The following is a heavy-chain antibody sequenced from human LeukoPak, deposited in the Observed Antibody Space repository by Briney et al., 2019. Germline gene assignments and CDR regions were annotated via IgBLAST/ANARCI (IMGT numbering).Heavy chain of an antibody. Sequence: TGGSLRLSCAASGFTFDDYAMHWGRQAPGKGLEWVSLISGDGGSTYYADSVKGRFTISRDNSKNSLYLQMNSLRTEDTALYYCAKSGDGYIDGGFDYWGQGTLVTVSS. CDR3: AKSGDGYIDGGFDY. CDR2: ISGDGGST. D-gene: IGHD5-24*01. J-gene: IGHJ4*02. CDR1: GFTFDDYA. V-gene: IGHV3-43*02.